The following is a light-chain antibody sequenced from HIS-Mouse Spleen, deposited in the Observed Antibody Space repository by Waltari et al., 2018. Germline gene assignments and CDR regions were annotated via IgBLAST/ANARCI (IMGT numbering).Light chain of an antibody. CDR1: SSDVGGYNQ. V-gene: IGLV2-11*01. Sequence: QSALTQPRSVSGSPGQSVTISCTGTSSDVGGYNQVPWYQQHPGKAPKLMIYEVSKRPSGVPDHFSGSKSGNTASLTISGLQAEDEADYYCCSYAGSYSYVFGTGTKVTVL. CDR3: CSYAGSYSYV. J-gene: IGLJ1*01. CDR2: EVS.